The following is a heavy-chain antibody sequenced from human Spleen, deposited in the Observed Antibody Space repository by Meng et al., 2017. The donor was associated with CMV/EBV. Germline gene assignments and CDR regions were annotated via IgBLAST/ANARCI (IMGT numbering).Heavy chain of an antibody. V-gene: IGHV3-11*01. CDR3: ARGRPPAFSIPVVPEFDF. J-gene: IGHJ4*02. CDR1: FSDYY. CDR2: IGGSGGTK. Sequence: FSDYYMSWIRQAPGKGLEWVSYIGGSGGTKYYADSVKSRFTISRDNAKNSLFLQLNSLRAEDTAVYFCARGRPPAFSIPVVPEFDFWGQGALVTVSS. D-gene: IGHD3-22*01.